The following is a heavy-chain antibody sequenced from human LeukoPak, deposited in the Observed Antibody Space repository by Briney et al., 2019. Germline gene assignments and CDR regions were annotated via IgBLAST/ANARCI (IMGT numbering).Heavy chain of an antibody. CDR2: IKSDGSEK. J-gene: IGHJ3*02. CDR3: ARNSRYSFDI. D-gene: IGHD4-11*01. Sequence: GGSLRLSCAASGFTFSSYWMSWVRQAPGKGLEWVAHIKSDGSEKYYVDSVKGRFTISRDNAKNSLYLPMNSLRAEDTAVYCCARNSRYSFDIWGQGTMVTVSS. V-gene: IGHV3-7*04. CDR1: GFTFSSYW.